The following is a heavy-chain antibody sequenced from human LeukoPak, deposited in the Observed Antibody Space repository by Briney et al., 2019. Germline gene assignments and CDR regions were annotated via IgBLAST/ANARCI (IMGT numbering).Heavy chain of an antibody. D-gene: IGHD5-18*01. CDR3: ARLGYSYGHTYFGY. CDR2: ISSSSSTI. Sequence: PGGSLRLSCAASGFSFSSYSMNWVRQAPGKGLEWVSYISSSSSTIYYVDSVKGRFTISRDNAKNSLYLQMNSLRAEDTAVYYCARLGYSYGHTYFGYWGQGTLVTVSS. CDR1: GFSFSSYS. V-gene: IGHV3-48*01. J-gene: IGHJ4*02.